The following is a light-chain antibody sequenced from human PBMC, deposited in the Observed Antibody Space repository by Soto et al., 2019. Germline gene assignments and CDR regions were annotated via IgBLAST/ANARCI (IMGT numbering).Light chain of an antibody. J-gene: IGLJ1*01. CDR1: SSDVGGYNY. CDR2: EVN. V-gene: IGLV2-8*01. Sequence: QSALTQPPSASGSPGQSVAISCTGTSSDVGGYNYVSWYQQHPGTAPKLMIYEVNKRPSGVPDRFSCSKSGNTASLTVSGLQAEAEYDYYCSSYAVSSNVFGTGTKLTVL. CDR3: SSYAVSSNV.